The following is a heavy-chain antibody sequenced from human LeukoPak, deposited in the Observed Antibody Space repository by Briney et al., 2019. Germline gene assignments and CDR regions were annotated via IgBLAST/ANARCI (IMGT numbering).Heavy chain of an antibody. CDR3: PTEPETKKHCSRGSCYRPYSYFDL. V-gene: IGHV3-53*01. Sequence: GGSLRLSCVASGFTVSSNYMSWVGQAPGKGLGWVSVIYGGGRASYAASVTARFNISKDNSKNPLYLQMTSLRAQDTAVYYCPTEPETKKHCSRGSCYRPYSYFDLWARGPLVTVSS. J-gene: IGHJ2*01. CDR1: GFTVSSNY. CDR2: IYGGGRA. D-gene: IGHD2-15*01.